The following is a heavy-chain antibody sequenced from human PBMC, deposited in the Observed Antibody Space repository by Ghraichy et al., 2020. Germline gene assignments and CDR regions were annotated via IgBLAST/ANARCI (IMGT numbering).Heavy chain of an antibody. CDR2: ISGSGGST. Sequence: GGSLRLSCAASGFTFSSYAMSWVRQAPGKGLEWVSAISGSGGSTYYADSVKGRFTISRDNSKNTLYLQMNSLRAEDTAVYYCAKDSSSQWLLPTDYFDYWGQGTLVTVSS. CDR1: GFTFSSYA. CDR3: AKDSSSQWLLPTDYFDY. J-gene: IGHJ4*02. V-gene: IGHV3-23*01. D-gene: IGHD6-19*01.